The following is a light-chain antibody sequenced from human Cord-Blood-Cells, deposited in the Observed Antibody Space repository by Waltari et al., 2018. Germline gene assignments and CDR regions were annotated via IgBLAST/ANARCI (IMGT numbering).Light chain of an antibody. J-gene: IGKJ5*01. V-gene: IGKV3-11*01. CDR1: QSVSSY. CDR2: DAS. CDR3: QQRSNWPLIT. Sequence: IVLTQSPATLSLSPGERATLSGRASQSVSSYLAWYQQKPGQAPRLLIYDASNRATGIPARFSGSGSGTDFTLTISSLEPEDFAVYYCQQRSNWPLITFGQGTRLEIK.